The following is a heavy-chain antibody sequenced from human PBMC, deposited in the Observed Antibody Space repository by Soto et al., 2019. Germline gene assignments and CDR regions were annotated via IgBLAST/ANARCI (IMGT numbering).Heavy chain of an antibody. CDR2: IYYSGST. CDR1: GGSISSYY. J-gene: IGHJ4*02. D-gene: IGHD6-13*01. V-gene: IGHV4-59*01. Sequence: SETLSLTCTVSGGSISSYYGSWIRQPPGKGLEWIGYIYYSGSTNYNPSLKSRVTISVDTSKNQFSLKLSSVTAADTAVYYCARGIGIAAAGSGGGIDYWGQGTLVTVSS. CDR3: ARGIGIAAAGSGGGIDY.